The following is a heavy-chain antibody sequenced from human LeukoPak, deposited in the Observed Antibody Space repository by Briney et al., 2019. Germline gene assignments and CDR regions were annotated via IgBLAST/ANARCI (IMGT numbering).Heavy chain of an antibody. J-gene: IGHJ6*03. CDR3: AKDGIQQQLVPPYMDV. Sequence: GRSLRLSCAASGFTFSSYAMHWVRQAPGKGLEWVACIRYDGSNKYYADSVKGRFTISRDNSKNTLYLQMNSLRAEDTAVYYCAKDGIQQQLVPPYMDVWGKGTTVTVSS. CDR1: GFTFSSYA. V-gene: IGHV3-30*02. D-gene: IGHD6-13*01. CDR2: IRYDGSNK.